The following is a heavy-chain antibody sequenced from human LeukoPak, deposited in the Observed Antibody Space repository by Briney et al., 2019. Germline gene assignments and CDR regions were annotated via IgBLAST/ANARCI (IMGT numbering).Heavy chain of an antibody. CDR1: GGSISSSTYY. V-gene: IGHV4-39*02. CDR3: AREGGMATNFYYFDY. D-gene: IGHD5-24*01. CDR2: LYYSGST. J-gene: IGHJ4*02. Sequence: SETLSLTCTVSGGSISSSTYYWGWIRQPPGKGLEWIGNLYYSGSTYYNPSLKSRVTISVDTSKNQFSLKLSSVTAADTAVYYCAREGGMATNFYYFDYWGQGTLVTVSS.